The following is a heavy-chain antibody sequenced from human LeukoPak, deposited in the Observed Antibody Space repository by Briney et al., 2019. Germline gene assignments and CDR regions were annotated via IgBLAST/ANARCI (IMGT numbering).Heavy chain of an antibody. J-gene: IGHJ6*02. Sequence: SETLFLTCTVSGGSISSSSYYWGWIRQPPGKGLEWIGSIYYSGSTYYNPSLKSRVTISVDTSKNQFSLKLSSVTAADTAVYYCARVSYYYYYGMDVGGQGTTVTVSS. V-gene: IGHV4-39*01. CDR2: IYYSGST. CDR1: GGSISSSSYY. CDR3: ARVSYYYYYGMDV.